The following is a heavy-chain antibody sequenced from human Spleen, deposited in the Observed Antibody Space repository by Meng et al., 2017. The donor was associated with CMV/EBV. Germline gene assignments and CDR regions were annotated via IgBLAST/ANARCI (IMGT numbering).Heavy chain of an antibody. D-gene: IGHD3-10*01. CDR2: IYYSGST. V-gene: IGHV4-30-4*08. Sequence: QLHLQEAGPGLVKPSETLSLTCTVSGGSISSSSYYWGWIRQPPGKGLEWIGYIYYSGSTYYNPSLKSRVTISVDTSKNQFSLKLSSVTAADTAVYYCARVSDWFDPWGQGTLVTVSS. J-gene: IGHJ5*02. CDR3: ARVSDWFDP. CDR1: GGSISSSSYY.